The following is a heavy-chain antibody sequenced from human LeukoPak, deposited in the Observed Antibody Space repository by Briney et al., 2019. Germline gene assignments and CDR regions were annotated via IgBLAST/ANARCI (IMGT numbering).Heavy chain of an antibody. CDR3: ATELREGY. CDR2: INSDGSTT. CDR1: GFTFSSYW. J-gene: IGHJ4*02. D-gene: IGHD1-26*01. Sequence: TGGSLRLSCAASGFTFSSYWMHWVRQAPGKGLLWVSRINSDGSTTSYADSVKGRFTISRDNAKNTLYLQMNSLRAEDTAVYYCATELREGYWGQGTLVTVSS. V-gene: IGHV3-74*01.